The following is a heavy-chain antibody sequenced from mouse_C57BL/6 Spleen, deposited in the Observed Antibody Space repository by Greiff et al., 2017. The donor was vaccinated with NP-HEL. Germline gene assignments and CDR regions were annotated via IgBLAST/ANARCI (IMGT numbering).Heavy chain of an antibody. Sequence: EVKLVESGGGLVKPGGSLKLSCAASGFTFSDYGMHWVRQAPEKGLEWVAYISSGSSTIYYADTVKGRFTISRDNAKNTLFLQMTSLRSEDTAMYYCARPAGSALDYWGQGTTLTVSS. CDR2: ISSGSSTI. CDR3: ARPAGSALDY. J-gene: IGHJ2*01. V-gene: IGHV5-17*01. CDR1: GFTFSDYG.